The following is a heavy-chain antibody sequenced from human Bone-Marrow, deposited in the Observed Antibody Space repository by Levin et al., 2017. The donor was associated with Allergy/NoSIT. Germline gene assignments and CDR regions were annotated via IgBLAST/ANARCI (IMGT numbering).Heavy chain of an antibody. Sequence: GESLKISCAASGFSFGSYSMHWVRQAPGQGLEWISSISSSGSSTDYADSLKGRFTISRDNAKKSLFLQMNSLRAEDTAVYFCARGGATILNWFDSWGQGTLVTVSS. CDR2: ISSSGSST. V-gene: IGHV3-21*01. CDR1: GFSFGSYS. CDR3: ARGGATILNWFDS. J-gene: IGHJ5*01. D-gene: IGHD5-24*01.